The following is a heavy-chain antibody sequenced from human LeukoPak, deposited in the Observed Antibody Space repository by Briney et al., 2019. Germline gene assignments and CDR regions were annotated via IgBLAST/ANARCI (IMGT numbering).Heavy chain of an antibody. CDR2: INHSGST. CDR1: GGSFSGYY. D-gene: IGHD3-10*01. CDR3: ARVGADGSGFLFDY. V-gene: IGHV4-34*01. Sequence: SQTLSLTCAVYGGSFSGYYWSWIRQPPGKGLEWIGEINHSGSTNYNPSLKSRVTISVDTSKNQFSLKLSSVTAADTAVYYCARVGADGSGFLFDYWGQGTLVTVSS. J-gene: IGHJ4*02.